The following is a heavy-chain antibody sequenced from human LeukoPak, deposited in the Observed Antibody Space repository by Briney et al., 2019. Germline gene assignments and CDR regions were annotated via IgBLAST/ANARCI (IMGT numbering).Heavy chain of an antibody. CDR2: INPNSGGT. CDR1: GYTFTGYY. D-gene: IGHD3-10*01. CDR3: ARDRSGELFLGY. V-gene: IGHV1-2*02. J-gene: IGHJ4*02. Sequence: ASVKVSCKASGYTFTGYYMRWVRQAPGQGLEWMGWINPNSGGTNYAQKFQGRVTMTRDTSISTAYMELSRRRSDDTAVYYCARDRSGELFLGYWGQGTLVTVSS.